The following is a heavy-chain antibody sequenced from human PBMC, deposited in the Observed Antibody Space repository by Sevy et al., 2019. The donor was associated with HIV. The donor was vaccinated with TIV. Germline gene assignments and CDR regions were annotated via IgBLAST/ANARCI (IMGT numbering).Heavy chain of an antibody. CDR1: GFAFYEYS. CDR3: AREWCSRPHDY. J-gene: IGHJ4*02. V-gene: IGHV3-23*01. D-gene: IGHD2-8*02. CDR2: LSFGCGKI. Sequence: GGSLRLSCAASGFAFYEYSMSWIHQAPGKGLEWVATLSFGCGKINYADSVKGRFTISTDNSKNSFYLQMDNLRVEDTALYYCAREWCSRPHDYWGQGTRVTVSS.